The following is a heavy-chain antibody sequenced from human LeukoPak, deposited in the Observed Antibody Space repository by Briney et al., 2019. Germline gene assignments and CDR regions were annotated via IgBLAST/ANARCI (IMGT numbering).Heavy chain of an antibody. D-gene: IGHD2-2*03. CDR1: AFTLSRDW. CDR2: IKPDGSEK. CDR3: AVDKSWIFPL. V-gene: IGHV3-7*01. Sequence: PGGSLRLSCAASAFTLSRDWKTWVRQAPGKGLELVATIKPDGSEKYYVDSLKGPFTISRDNARNSVYLQMNSLRVEDTAVYHCAVDKSWIFPLWGQGTLVTVSS. J-gene: IGHJ4*02.